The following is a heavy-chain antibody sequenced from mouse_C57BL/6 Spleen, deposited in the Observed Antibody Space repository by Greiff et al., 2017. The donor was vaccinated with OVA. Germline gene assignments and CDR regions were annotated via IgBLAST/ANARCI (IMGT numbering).Heavy chain of an antibody. Sequence: SGPELVKPGASVKISCKASGYSFTGYYMHWVKQSHGNILDWIGYIYPYNGVSSYNQKFKGKATLTVDKSSSTAYMELRSLTSEDSAVYYCAREGRYYGSYWYFDVWGTGTTVTVSS. D-gene: IGHD1-1*01. J-gene: IGHJ1*03. CDR3: AREGRYYGSYWYFDV. CDR1: GYSFTGYY. V-gene: IGHV1-31*01. CDR2: IYPYNGVS.